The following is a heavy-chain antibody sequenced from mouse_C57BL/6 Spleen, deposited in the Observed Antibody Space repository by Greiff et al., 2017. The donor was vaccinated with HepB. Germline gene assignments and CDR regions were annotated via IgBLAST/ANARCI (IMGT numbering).Heavy chain of an antibody. D-gene: IGHD2-1*01. CDR2: IDPSDSHT. V-gene: IGHV1-69*01. CDR1: GYTFTSYW. J-gene: IGHJ2*01. CDR3: ARFGGNYVFDY. Sequence: QVQLQQPGAELVMPGASVKLSCKASGYTFTSYWMHWVKQRPGQGLEWIGEIDPSDSHTNYNQKLKGKSTLTVDKSSSTSYMQLSSLTSEDSAVYYCARFGGNYVFDYWGQGTTLTVSS.